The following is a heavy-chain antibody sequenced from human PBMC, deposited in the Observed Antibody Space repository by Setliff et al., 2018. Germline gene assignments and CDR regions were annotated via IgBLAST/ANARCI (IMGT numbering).Heavy chain of an antibody. J-gene: IGHJ4*02. CDR3: ATLSKDLNY. CDR1: GFAFNTYS. V-gene: IGHV3-48*01. CDR2: INVNVDSI. Sequence: PGGSLRLSCAASGFAFNTYSMNWVRQAPGKGLEWISYINVNVDSIYYADSVKGRFDISRDSSKNTVYLQMNSLTAEDTAMYYCATLSKDLNYWGQGTLVTVSS. D-gene: IGHD3-3*01.